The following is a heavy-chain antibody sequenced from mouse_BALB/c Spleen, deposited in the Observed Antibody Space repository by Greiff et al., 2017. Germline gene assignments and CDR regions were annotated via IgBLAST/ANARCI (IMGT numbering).Heavy chain of an antibody. V-gene: IGHV2-9*02. J-gene: IGHJ3*01. CDR1: GFSLTSYG. D-gene: IGHD2-3*01. CDR3: ARDDGYPWFAY. CDR2: IWAGGST. Sequence: VQLVESGPGLVAPSQSLSITCTVSGFSLTSYGVHWVRQPPGKGLEWLGVIWAGGSTNYNSALMSRLSISKDNSKSQVFLKMNSLQTDDTAMYYCARDDGYPWFAYWGQGTLVTVSA.